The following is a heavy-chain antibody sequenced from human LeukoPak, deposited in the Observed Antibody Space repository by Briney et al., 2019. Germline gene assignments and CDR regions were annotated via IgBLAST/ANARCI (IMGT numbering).Heavy chain of an antibody. Sequence: ASVKVSCKVSGYTLTELSMHWVRQAPGKGLEWMGGFDPEDGETIYAQKFQGGVTMTEDTSTDTAYMELSSLRSEDTAVYYCTTPIAAADPYFDYWGQGTLVTVSS. CDR3: TTPIAAADPYFDY. V-gene: IGHV1-24*01. CDR1: GYTLTELS. D-gene: IGHD6-13*01. J-gene: IGHJ4*02. CDR2: FDPEDGET.